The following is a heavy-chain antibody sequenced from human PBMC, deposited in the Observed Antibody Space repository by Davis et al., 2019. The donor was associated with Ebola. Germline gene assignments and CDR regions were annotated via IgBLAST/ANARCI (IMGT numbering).Heavy chain of an antibody. CDR1: GGSISGYY. J-gene: IGHJ5*02. D-gene: IGHD3-16*01. CDR3: TRHQGQIKVWSWFDP. CDR2: LYYGGST. Sequence: PGGSLRLSCTVSGGSISGYYWNWIRQPPGKGLEWIGYLYYGGSTNYNPSLKSRVTISVDTSKNQFSLKLSSVTAADTAVYYCTRHQGQIKVWSWFDPWGQGTLVAVSS. V-gene: IGHV4-59*01.